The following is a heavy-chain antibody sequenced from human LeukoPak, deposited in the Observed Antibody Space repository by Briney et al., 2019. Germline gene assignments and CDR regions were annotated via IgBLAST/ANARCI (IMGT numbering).Heavy chain of an antibody. V-gene: IGHV3-23*01. CDR2: ISGSGGST. CDR3: ARPTDYYYYMDV. J-gene: IGHJ6*03. CDR1: GFTFSSYA. Sequence: PGGSLRLSCAASGFTFSSYAMSWVRQAPGKGLEWVSAISGSGGSTYYADSVKGRFTIFRDISKNTLYLQMNSLRAEDTAVYYCARPTDYYYYMDVWGKGTTVTVSS.